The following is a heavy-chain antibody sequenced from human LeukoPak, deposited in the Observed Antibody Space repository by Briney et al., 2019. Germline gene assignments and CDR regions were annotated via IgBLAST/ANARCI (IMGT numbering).Heavy chain of an antibody. CDR2: ISGSGGST. CDR1: GFTFSSYA. V-gene: IGHV3-23*01. J-gene: IGHJ4*02. D-gene: IGHD3-10*01. CDR3: AKEHGSGSYYVGY. Sequence: PGGSLRLSCAAPGFTFSSYAMSWVRQAPGKGLEWVSGISGSGGSTYYADSVKGRFPISRDNSKNTLYLQMNSLRAEDTAVYYCAKEHGSGSYYVGYWGQGTLVTVSS.